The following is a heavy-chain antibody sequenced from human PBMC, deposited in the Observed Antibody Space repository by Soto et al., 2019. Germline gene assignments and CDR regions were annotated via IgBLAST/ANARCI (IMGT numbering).Heavy chain of an antibody. D-gene: IGHD6-13*01. CDR3: ARSELRTAAPFDY. V-gene: IGHV3-23*01. J-gene: IGHJ4*02. CDR1: GFTFSSHL. Sequence: LRLSCAASGFTFSSHLMHWVRQAPGQGLEWVSGISGIGGGGSTFYTDSVKGRFTISRDNSKNTLYLQMNSLRAEDTAVYYCARSELRTAAPFDYWGQGTLVTVSS. CDR2: ISGIGGGGST.